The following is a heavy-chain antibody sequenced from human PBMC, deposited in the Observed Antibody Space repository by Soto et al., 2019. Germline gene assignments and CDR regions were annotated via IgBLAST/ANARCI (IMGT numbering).Heavy chain of an antibody. V-gene: IGHV3-33*01. CDR3: ARGYAVDTAMGPDFDY. D-gene: IGHD5-18*01. J-gene: IGHJ4*02. Sequence: QVQLVESGGGVGQPGRSLRLSCAASGFTFSSYGMHWVRQAPGKGLEWVAVIWYDGSNKYYADSVKGRFTISRDNSKNTLYLQMNSLRAEDTAVYYCARGYAVDTAMGPDFDYWGQGTLVTVSS. CDR2: IWYDGSNK. CDR1: GFTFSSYG.